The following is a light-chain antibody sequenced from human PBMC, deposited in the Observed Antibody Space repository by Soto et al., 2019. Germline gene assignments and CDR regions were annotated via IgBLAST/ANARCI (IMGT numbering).Light chain of an antibody. CDR3: QQYGSSPWWT. CDR2: GAS. V-gene: IGKV3-20*01. J-gene: IGKJ1*01. CDR1: QSVSSSY. Sequence: EIVLAQSPGTLSLSPGERATLSRRASQSVSSSYLAWYQLKPGQAPRLLIYGASSRATGIPDRFSGSGSGTDFTLTISRLEPEDFAVYYCQQYGSSPWWTFGQGTKVEIK.